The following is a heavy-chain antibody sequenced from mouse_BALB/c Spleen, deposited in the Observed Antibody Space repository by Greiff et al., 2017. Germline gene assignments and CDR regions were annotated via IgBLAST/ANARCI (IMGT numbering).Heavy chain of an antibody. CDR3: ASEGGSAMDY. Sequence: QVQLKQPGAELVMPGASVKMSCKASGYTFTDYWMHWVKQRPGQGLEWIGAIDTSDSYTSYNQKFKGKATLTVDESSSTAYMQLSSLTSEDSAVYYCASEGGSAMDYWGQGTSVTVSS. CDR1: GYTFTDYW. CDR2: IDTSDSYT. D-gene: IGHD3-1*01. J-gene: IGHJ4*01. V-gene: IGHV1-69*01.